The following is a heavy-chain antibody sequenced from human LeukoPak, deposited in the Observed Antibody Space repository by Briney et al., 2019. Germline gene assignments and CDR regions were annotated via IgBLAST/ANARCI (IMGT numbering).Heavy chain of an antibody. Sequence: PGGSLRLSCAASGFTFSSNSMNWVRPAPGKGLEWVSSINSSSSYIYYADPVKGRFTISRDNAKNSLYLQMNSLRAEDKAVYYCARVIDLYCSGGSCTAFDIWGQGTMVTVSS. V-gene: IGHV3-21*01. CDR2: INSSSSYI. CDR1: GFTFSSNS. J-gene: IGHJ3*02. CDR3: ARVIDLYCSGGSCTAFDI. D-gene: IGHD2-15*01.